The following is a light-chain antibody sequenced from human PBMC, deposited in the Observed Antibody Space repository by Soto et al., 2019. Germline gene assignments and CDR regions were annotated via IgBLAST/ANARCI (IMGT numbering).Light chain of an antibody. J-gene: IGLJ1*01. CDR2: SDN. Sequence: QAVLTQPPSASGTPGQTVTISCSGSSSNTGRNPVTWYQQVPGTAPKLLIYSDNQRPSGVPDRFSGSKSGTSASLAISGLQSEDEADYYCAAWSDGLAGYVFGTGTKLTVL. CDR1: SSNTGRNP. V-gene: IGLV1-44*01. CDR3: AAWSDGLAGYV.